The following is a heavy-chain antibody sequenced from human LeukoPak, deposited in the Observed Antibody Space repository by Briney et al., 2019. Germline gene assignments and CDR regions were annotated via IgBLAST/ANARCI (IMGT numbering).Heavy chain of an antibody. CDR2: IYTSGSA. CDR1: GGSISSYY. V-gene: IGHV4-4*09. J-gene: IGHJ4*02. CDR3: ATIKRGNPFGYFDF. D-gene: IGHD3-16*01. Sequence: SETLSLTCTVSGGSISSYYWSWIRQPPGKGLEWIGYIYTSGSANYNPSLKSRVTISVDTSKNQFSLKLSSVTAADTAVYYCATIKRGNPFGYFDFWGQGILVTVSS.